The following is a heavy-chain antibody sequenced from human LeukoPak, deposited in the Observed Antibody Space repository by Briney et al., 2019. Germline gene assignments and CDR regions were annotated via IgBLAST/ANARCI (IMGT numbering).Heavy chain of an antibody. D-gene: IGHD3-22*01. V-gene: IGHV1-69*04. CDR3: ASRVYGYYDSSGSPYGMDV. J-gene: IGHJ6*02. CDR1: GGTFSSYA. Sequence: SVKVSCKASGGTFSSYAISWVRQAPGQGLEWMGRIIPILGIANYAQKFQGRVTITADKSTSTAYMELSSLRSEDTAVYYCASRVYGYYDSSGSPYGMDVWGQGTTVTVSS. CDR2: IIPILGIA.